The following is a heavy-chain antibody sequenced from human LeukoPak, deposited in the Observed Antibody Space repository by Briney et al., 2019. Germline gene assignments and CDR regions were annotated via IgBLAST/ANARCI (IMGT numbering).Heavy chain of an antibody. V-gene: IGHV1-46*01. Sequence: ASVKVSCKASGYTFTSYDINWVRQATGQGLEWMGIINPSGGSTSYAQKFQGRVTVTRDTSTSTVYMELSSLRSEDTAVYYCARDIGYSYGYPVDYWGQGTLVTVSS. CDR3: ARDIGYSYGYPVDY. D-gene: IGHD5-18*01. CDR2: INPSGGST. J-gene: IGHJ4*02. CDR1: GYTFTSYD.